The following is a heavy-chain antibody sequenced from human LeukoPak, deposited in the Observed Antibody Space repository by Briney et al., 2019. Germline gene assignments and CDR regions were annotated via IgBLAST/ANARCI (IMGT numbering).Heavy chain of an antibody. CDR3: AREYNDILTGYQANFDY. J-gene: IGHJ4*02. Sequence: SETLSLTCTVSGGSISSYYWSWIRQPPGKGLEWIGYIYYSGSTNYNPSLKSRVTMSVDASKNHFSLKLSSVTAADTAVYYCAREYNDILTGYQANFDYWGQGTLVTVSS. CDR1: GGSISSYY. D-gene: IGHD3-9*01. CDR2: IYYSGST. V-gene: IGHV4-59*12.